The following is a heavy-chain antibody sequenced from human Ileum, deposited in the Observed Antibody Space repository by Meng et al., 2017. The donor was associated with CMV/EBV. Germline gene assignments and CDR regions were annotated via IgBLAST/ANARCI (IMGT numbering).Heavy chain of an antibody. CDR3: ARLGRITGNFDY. CDR1: CGSISSGAYY. D-gene: IGHD1-20*01. V-gene: IGHV4-31*03. CDR2: IYNSGGT. Sequence: TVSCGSISSGAYYWNWIRQQPGEGLEWIGYIYNSGGTYYNPSLKSRVIISIDTSKNQFSLKLSSVTAADTAVYYCARLGRITGNFDYWGQGTLVTVSS. J-gene: IGHJ4*02.